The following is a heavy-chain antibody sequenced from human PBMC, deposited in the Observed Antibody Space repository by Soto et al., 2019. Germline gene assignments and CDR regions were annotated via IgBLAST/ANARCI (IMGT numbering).Heavy chain of an antibody. CDR3: ARVWDRYAFSY. V-gene: IGHV3-23*01. J-gene: IGHJ4*02. D-gene: IGHD3-16*01. CDR2: INGAGTIT. Sequence: GGSLRLSCATSGFTFSNFAMSWVRQAPGRGLEWVAAINGAGTITDYADSLKGRFTVSRDNSKNTLYLQMNSLRAEDKAVYYCARVWDRYAFSYCGQGTLVTVSS. CDR1: GFTFSNFA.